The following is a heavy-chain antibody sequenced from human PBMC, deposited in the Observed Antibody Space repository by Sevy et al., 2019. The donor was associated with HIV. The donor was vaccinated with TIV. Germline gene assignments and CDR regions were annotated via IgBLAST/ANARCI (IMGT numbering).Heavy chain of an antibody. CDR2: IYYSGST. V-gene: IGHV4-39*01. J-gene: IGHJ6*03. CDR1: GGSISSSSYY. Sequence: SETLSLTCTVSGGSISSSSYYWGWIRQPPGKGLEWIGSIYYSGSTYYNPSLKSRVTISVDTSKNQFSLKLSSVTAADTAVYYCASRFSSGWYFTSYYYYMDVWGKGTTVTVSS. D-gene: IGHD6-19*01. CDR3: ASRFSSGWYFTSYYYYMDV.